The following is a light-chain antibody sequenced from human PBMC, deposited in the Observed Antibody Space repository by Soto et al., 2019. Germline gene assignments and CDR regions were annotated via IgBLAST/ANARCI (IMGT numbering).Light chain of an antibody. J-gene: IGLJ1*01. CDR1: SGHSSYA. Sequence: QLVLTQSPSASASLGASVKLTCTLSSGHSSYAIAWHQQRPEKGPRYLMKVNRDGSHSKGDVIPDRFSGSSSGAERYLIISSLQSEDEADYYCQTRGSGTPYVFGNGTKLTVL. CDR2: VNRDGSH. CDR3: QTRGSGTPYV. V-gene: IGLV4-69*01.